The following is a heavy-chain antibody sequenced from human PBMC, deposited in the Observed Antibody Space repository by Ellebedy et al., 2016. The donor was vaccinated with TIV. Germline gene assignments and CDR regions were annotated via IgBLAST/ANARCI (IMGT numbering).Heavy chain of an antibody. CDR2: IHYTGAT. CDR3: ARQRSFRAVPDAFDF. V-gene: IGHV4-59*08. D-gene: IGHD3-10*01. CDR1: GGSINGHY. J-gene: IGHJ3*01. Sequence: MPSETLSLTCTVSGGSINGHYWSWIRQPPGKGLESLGFIHYTGATKYTPALQSRVTITLDASKNQFSLKLTSLTAADTAVYYFARQRSFRAVPDAFDFWGQGTMIIVSS.